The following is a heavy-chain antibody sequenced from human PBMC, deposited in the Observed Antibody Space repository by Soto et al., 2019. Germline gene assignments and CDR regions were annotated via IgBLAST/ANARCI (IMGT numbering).Heavy chain of an antibody. J-gene: IGHJ4*02. CDR2: IYYRGTT. D-gene: IGHD3-22*01. V-gene: IGHV4-39*01. CDR1: GGSISSDNCL. CDR3: ARRMEDSNGKSFAY. Sequence: SETLSLTCTVSGGSISSDNCLWGWIRQPPGKGLEWIGNIYYRGTTYYNPSLKSRVTISVDTSKNQFSLKLSSVTAADTAVYYCARRMEDSNGKSFAYWGLGTLVTVSS.